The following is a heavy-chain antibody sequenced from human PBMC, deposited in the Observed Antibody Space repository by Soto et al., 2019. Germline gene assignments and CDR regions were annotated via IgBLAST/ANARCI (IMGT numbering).Heavy chain of an antibody. D-gene: IGHD3-16*01. CDR3: ARGLLYVQGFGNWFDP. CDR2: IYYSGST. Sequence: SETLSLTCTVSGGSISSGDYYWSWIRQPPGKGLEWIGHIYYSGSTYYNPSLKSRVTISVDTSKNQFSLRLSSVTAADTAVYSCARGLLYVQGFGNWFDPWGQGTLVTVSS. CDR1: GGSISSGDYY. V-gene: IGHV4-30-4*01. J-gene: IGHJ5*02.